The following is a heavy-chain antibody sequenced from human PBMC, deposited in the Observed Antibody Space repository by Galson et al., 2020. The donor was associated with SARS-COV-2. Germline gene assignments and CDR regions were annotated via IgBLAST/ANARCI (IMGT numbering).Heavy chain of an antibody. D-gene: IGHD4-17*01. Sequence: SETLSLTCTVSGGSISSSSYYWGWIRQPPGKGLEWIGSIYYSGSTYYNPSLKSRVTISVGTSKNQFSLKLSSVTAADTAVYYCARDGTKDYGEWAGDLAYWGQGTLVTVSS. J-gene: IGHJ4*02. CDR2: IYYSGST. V-gene: IGHV4-39*02. CDR1: GGSISSSSYY. CDR3: ARDGTKDYGEWAGDLAY.